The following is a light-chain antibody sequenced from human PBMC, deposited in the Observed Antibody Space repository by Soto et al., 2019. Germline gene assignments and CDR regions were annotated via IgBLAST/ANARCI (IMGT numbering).Light chain of an antibody. CDR3: QQSYSTPLT. CDR1: QSISSS. J-gene: IGKJ4*01. Sequence: DIHMTQSPSPLSASVGDRVTITCRASQSISSSLNWYQQKPGKAPKLLIYAASSLPSGVPSRFSGSGSGTDFTLTISSLQPEDFATYYCQQSYSTPLTFGVGTKVEIK. CDR2: AAS. V-gene: IGKV1-39*01.